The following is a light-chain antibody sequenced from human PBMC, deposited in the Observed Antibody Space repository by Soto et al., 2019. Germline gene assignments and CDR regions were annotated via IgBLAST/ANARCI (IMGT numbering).Light chain of an antibody. CDR2: WAS. CDR3: HQYYSTPPT. V-gene: IGKV4-1*01. CDR1: QSVLSSSNNKNY. J-gene: IGKJ1*01. Sequence: DIVMTQSPDSLAVSLGERATINCKSSQSVLSSSNNKNYLSWYQQKPGQPPKLLIYWASTRESGVPDRVSGRGSGTDFTLTISSLQAEDVAVYYCHQYYSTPPTFGQGTKVEIK.